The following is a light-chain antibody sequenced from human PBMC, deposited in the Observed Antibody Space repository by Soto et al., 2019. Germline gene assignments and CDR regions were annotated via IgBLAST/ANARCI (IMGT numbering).Light chain of an antibody. Sequence: DIQMNQSASSLSASVGDRVTITCQASKDIKNYLNWYQQKPGKAPKLLIYAASILETGVPSRFSGSGSGTDFTFTISSLQPEDIATYYCQHYDDLPWTFGQGTKVAIK. CDR2: AAS. CDR1: KDIKNY. CDR3: QHYDDLPWT. V-gene: IGKV1-33*01. J-gene: IGKJ1*01.